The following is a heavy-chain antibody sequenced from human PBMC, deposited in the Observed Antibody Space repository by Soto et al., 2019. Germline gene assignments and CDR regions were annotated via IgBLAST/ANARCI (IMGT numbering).Heavy chain of an antibody. CDR3: AKGGVGATYAFDI. CDR1: GFAVSSCG. Sequence: LSRSCAAYGFAVSSCGMRWVRQAPGKGLEWVAVISYDGSNKYYADSVKGRFTISRDNSKNTLYLQMNSLRAEDTAVYYCAKGGVGATYAFDIWGQGTIVTVSS. D-gene: IGHD1-26*01. J-gene: IGHJ3*02. V-gene: IGHV3-30*18. CDR2: ISYDGSNK.